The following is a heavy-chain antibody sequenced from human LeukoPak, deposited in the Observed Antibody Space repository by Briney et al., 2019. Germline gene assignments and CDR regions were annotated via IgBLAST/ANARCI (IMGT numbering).Heavy chain of an antibody. CDR3: ARSMGFDYGGNQYWYFDL. D-gene: IGHD4-23*01. CDR2: IKQDGSEK. V-gene: IGHV3-7*01. Sequence: GRSLRLSCAASGFTFDDYAMHWVRQAPGKGLEWVANIKQDGSEKYYVDSVKGRFTISRDNAKNSLYLQMNSLRAEDTAVYYCARSMGFDYGGNQYWYFDLWGRGTLVTVSS. CDR1: GFTFDDYA. J-gene: IGHJ2*01.